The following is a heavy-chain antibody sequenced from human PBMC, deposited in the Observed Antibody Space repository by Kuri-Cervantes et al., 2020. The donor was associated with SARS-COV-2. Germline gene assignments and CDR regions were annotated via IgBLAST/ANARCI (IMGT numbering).Heavy chain of an antibody. J-gene: IGHJ6*02. CDR2: IGTAGDT. Sequence: GGSLRLSCAASGFTFSSYDMHWVRQATGKGLEWVSAIGTAGDTYYPGSVKGRFTISRENAKNSLYLQMNSLRAEDTAVYYCARESYYYGMGVWGQGTTVTVSS. CDR3: ARESYYYGMGV. V-gene: IGHV3-13*01. CDR1: GFTFSSYD.